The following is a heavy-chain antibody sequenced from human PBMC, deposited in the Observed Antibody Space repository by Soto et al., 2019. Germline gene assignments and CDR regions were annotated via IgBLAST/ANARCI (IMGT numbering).Heavy chain of an antibody. CDR3: ARGLRNYYGVDV. CDR1: GLTFSSHW. V-gene: IGHV3-74*01. J-gene: IGHJ6*02. CDR2: VKYDGRTT. Sequence: EVQVVESGGGLVQPGGSLRLSCIASGLTFSSHWMHWVRQAPGKGLVWVSRVKYDGRTTNYADSVKGRFTISRDNAKNTVYLQMNSLRAEDTGVYYCARGLRNYYGVDVWGQGTTVTVSS. D-gene: IGHD5-12*01.